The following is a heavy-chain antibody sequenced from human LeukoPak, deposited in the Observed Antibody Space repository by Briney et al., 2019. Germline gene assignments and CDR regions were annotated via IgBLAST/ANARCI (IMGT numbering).Heavy chain of an antibody. J-gene: IGHJ4*02. D-gene: IGHD1-26*01. CDR2: ITASGTAM. V-gene: IGHV3-48*02. Sequence: ETLSLTCDVSGGFTSNDYWWSWVRQPPGKGLEWVSHITASGTAMFYADSVKGRFTISRDNAKNSLYLQMNSLRDEDTAVYYCASSGSYRFDYWGQGTLVTVSS. CDR3: ASSGSYRFDY. CDR1: GGFTSNDYW.